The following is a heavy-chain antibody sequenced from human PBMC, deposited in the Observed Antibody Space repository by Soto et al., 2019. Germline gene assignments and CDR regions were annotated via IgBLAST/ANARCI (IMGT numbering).Heavy chain of an antibody. V-gene: IGHV1-69*12. CDR3: AGGARMYYQCWSGHSESGDRWFDP. CDR1: GGTFSNYD. D-gene: IGHD3-3*01. J-gene: IGHJ5*02. Sequence: QVQLVQSGAALKKPGSSVKVSCKASGGTFSNYDISWVRQAPGQGLEWMGGIIPIFGPANYAQKFQGRVTITGDESTTTAYMELRNLRSDDTAVYFCAGGARMYYQCWSGHSESGDRWFDPWGQGTLVTVSS. CDR2: IIPIFGPA.